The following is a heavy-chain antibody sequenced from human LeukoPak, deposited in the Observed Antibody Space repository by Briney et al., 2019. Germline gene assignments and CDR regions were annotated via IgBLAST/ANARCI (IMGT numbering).Heavy chain of an antibody. D-gene: IGHD2-8*01. CDR2: ISGSGGST. J-gene: IGHJ2*01. CDR3: ARGFYFSMTELYYLDL. Sequence: PGGSLRLSCAASGFTFSNYGMSWVRQAPGKGLEWVSDISGSGGSTNSADSVKGRFTISRDNAKNSLYLQMNSLRVEDSAVYYCARGFYFSMTELYYLDLWGRGTLVTVSS. V-gene: IGHV3-23*01. CDR1: GFTFSNYG.